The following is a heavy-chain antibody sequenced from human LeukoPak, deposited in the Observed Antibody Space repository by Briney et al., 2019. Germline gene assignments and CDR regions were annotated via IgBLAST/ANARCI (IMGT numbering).Heavy chain of an antibody. Sequence: PGGSLRLSCAASGFTVSSKYMSWVRQAPGKGLEWVSAISGSGGSTYYADSVKGRFTISRDDSKNTLYLQMNSLRAEDTAVYYCAKRQYGSGYYRFDYWGQGTLVTVSS. CDR2: ISGSGGST. J-gene: IGHJ4*02. V-gene: IGHV3-23*01. D-gene: IGHD3-22*01. CDR3: AKRQYGSGYYRFDY. CDR1: GFTVSSKY.